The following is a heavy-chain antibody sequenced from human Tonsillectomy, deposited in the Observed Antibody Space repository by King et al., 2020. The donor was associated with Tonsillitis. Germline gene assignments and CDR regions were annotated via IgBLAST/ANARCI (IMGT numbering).Heavy chain of an antibody. CDR3: VRDDPETDDAFDI. V-gene: IGHV1-69*01. CDR1: GGTFSSSA. CDR2: VIPLFGTA. J-gene: IGHJ3*02. Sequence: VQLVESGAEVKKPGSSVKVSCKASGGTFSSSAISWVRQAPGQGLEWMGGVIPLFGTAHYAQQFQGRVSITADESTNTAHMELSSLRSDDTAVYYCVRDDPETDDAFDIWGKGKMVTVSS. D-gene: IGHD1-14*01.